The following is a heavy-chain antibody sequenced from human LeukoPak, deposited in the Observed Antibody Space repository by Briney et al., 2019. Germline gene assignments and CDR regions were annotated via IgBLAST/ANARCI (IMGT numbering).Heavy chain of an antibody. CDR3: AKDLRGVITFNWFDP. CDR2: ISWNSGSI. V-gene: IGHV3-9*01. D-gene: IGHD3-10*01. J-gene: IGHJ5*02. CDR1: GFTFDDYA. Sequence: PGGSLRLSCAASGFTFDDYAMHWVRQAPGKSLEWVSGISWNSGSIGYADSVKGRFTISRDNAKNSLYLQMNSLRAEDTALYYCAKDLRGVITFNWFDPWGQGTLVTVSS.